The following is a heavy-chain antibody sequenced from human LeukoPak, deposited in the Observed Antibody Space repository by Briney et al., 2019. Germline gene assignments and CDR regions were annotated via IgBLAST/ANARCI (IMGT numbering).Heavy chain of an antibody. CDR3: ARGAGPFDY. V-gene: IGHV3-53*01. Sequence: GVSLRLYCAAPGLTVRSNYMSWVRQARGKGLEWVSVIYSGGSTYYADSVKGRFTISRDNSKNTLYLQMNSLRAEDTAVYYCARGAGPFDYWGQGTLVTVSS. D-gene: IGHD6-13*01. CDR1: GLTVRSNY. J-gene: IGHJ4*02. CDR2: IYSGGST.